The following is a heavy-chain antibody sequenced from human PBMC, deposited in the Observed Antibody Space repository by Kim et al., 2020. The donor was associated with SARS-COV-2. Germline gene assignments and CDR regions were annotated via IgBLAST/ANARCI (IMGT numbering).Heavy chain of an antibody. V-gene: IGHV1-58*02. CDR3: AAVRGAATGTSYYYYAMDV. CDR1: GFTFTSSA. CDR2: IVVGSSNT. D-gene: IGHD3-10*01. Sequence: SVKVSCKASGFTFTSSAMQWVRQARGQRLEWIGWIVVGSSNTNYAQKFQERVTITRDMSTSTAYMELSSLGSEDTAVYCCAAVRGAATGTSYYYYAMDVWGQGTTVTVSS. J-gene: IGHJ6*02.